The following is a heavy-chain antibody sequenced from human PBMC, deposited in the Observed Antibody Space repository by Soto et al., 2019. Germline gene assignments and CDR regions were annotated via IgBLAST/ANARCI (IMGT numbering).Heavy chain of an antibody. CDR2: IEGSGEIT. D-gene: IGHD3-10*01. V-gene: IGHV3-23*01. Sequence: GGSLRLSXAASGFMLSTTDMSWVRQAPGKGLEWLTTIEGSGEITYYADSVKGRFTISRDNSKSTVYLQMDSLTADDTAVYFCVKNSGWFNTWGQGTPVTVSS. CDR1: GFMLSTTD. J-gene: IGHJ5*02. CDR3: VKNSGWFNT.